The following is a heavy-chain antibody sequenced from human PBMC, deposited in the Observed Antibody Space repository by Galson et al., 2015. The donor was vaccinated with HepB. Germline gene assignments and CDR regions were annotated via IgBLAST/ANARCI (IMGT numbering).Heavy chain of an antibody. CDR3: ARAGVVGATRDAFDI. CDR1: GFTFSSYG. D-gene: IGHD1-26*01. V-gene: IGHV3-30*03. J-gene: IGHJ3*02. CDR2: ISYDGSNK. Sequence: SLRLSCAASGFTFSSYGMHWVRQAPGKGLEWVAVISYDGSNKYYADSVKGRFTISRDNSKNTLYLQMSSLRAEDTAVYYCARAGVVGATRDAFDIWGQGTMVTVSS.